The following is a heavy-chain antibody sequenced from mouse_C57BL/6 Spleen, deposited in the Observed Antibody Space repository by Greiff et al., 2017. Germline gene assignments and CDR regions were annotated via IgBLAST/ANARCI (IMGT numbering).Heavy chain of an antibody. CDR2: IDPSDSYT. J-gene: IGHJ1*03. V-gene: IGHV1-69*01. CDR3: ARLREGYFDD. CDR1: GYTFTSYW. Sequence: QVQLQQPGAELVMPGASVKLSCKASGYTFTSYWMHWVKQRPGQGLEWIGEIDPSDSYTNYNQKFKGKSTLTVDKSSSTAYMQLSSLTSEDSAVYYCARLREGYFDDWGKGTTLTVSS.